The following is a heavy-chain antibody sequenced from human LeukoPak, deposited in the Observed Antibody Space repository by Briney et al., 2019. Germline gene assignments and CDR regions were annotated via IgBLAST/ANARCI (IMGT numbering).Heavy chain of an antibody. J-gene: IGHJ4*02. CDR3: ARDPDSLVVNEVGYSDY. CDR1: GGTFSSYA. Sequence: ASVKVSCKASGGTFSSYAISWVRQAAGQGVEWMGRIIPILGIAKYAQKFQGRVTITADKSTSTAYMELRSLRSDDTAVYYCARDPDSLVVNEVGYSDYWGQGTLVTVSS. CDR2: IIPILGIA. D-gene: IGHD3-22*01. V-gene: IGHV1-69*04.